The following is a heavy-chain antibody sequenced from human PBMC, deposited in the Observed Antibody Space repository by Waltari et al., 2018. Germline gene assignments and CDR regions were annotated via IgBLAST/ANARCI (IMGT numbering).Heavy chain of an antibody. V-gene: IGHV1-24*01. CDR3: ATLKRGYSYGWTLDY. CDR1: GYTLTELS. Sequence: QVQRLQYGPEVKQPGASVKVSCKVSGYTLTELSIHWVRQAPGKGLEWMGGFDPEDGETINAQKFQGRVTMTEDTSTDTAYMELSSLRSEDTAVYYCATLKRGYSYGWTLDYWGQGTLVIVSS. CDR2: FDPEDGET. J-gene: IGHJ4*02. D-gene: IGHD5-18*01.